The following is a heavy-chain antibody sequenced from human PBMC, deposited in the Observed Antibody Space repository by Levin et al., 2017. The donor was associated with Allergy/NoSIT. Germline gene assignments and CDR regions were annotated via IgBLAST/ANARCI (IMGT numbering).Heavy chain of an antibody. Sequence: GGFLRLSCAASGFTFSNYDMHWVRQATGRGLAWVSGINTAGDTFYPDSVKGRFTISRENAKNSLYLQMSSLRAGDTAVYYCARVHRGAFDIWGQGTMVTVPS. CDR3: ARVHRGAFDI. CDR1: GFTFSNYD. D-gene: IGHD3-10*01. V-gene: IGHV3-13*01. J-gene: IGHJ3*02. CDR2: INTAGDT.